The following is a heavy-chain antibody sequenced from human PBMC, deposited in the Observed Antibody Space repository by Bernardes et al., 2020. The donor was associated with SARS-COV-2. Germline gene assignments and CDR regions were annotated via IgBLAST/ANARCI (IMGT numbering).Heavy chain of an antibody. V-gene: IGHV4-39*01. D-gene: IGHD2-21*02. CDR3: AGSSCGIDCYIGGLRSWDYGMDV. Sequence: SETLSLTCTVSGGSISSSNYYWGWIRQPPGKGLEWIGSIYSSGSSYYNPSVQSRVSASVDTSKNQFSLRLSFVTAADTAVYYCAGSSCGIDCYIGGLRSWDYGMDVWGQGTTVTVSS. J-gene: IGHJ6*02. CDR2: IYSSGSS. CDR1: GGSISSSNYY.